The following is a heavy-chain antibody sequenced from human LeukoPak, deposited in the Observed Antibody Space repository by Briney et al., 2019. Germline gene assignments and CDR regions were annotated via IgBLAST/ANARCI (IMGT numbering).Heavy chain of an antibody. CDR3: ARGGIAVAVFAFDI. CDR2: ISSTGSYT. D-gene: IGHD6-19*01. V-gene: IGHV3-21*01. J-gene: IGHJ3*02. Sequence: GGSLRLSCAASGFTFSSYAMIWVRQAPGKGLEWVSSISSTGSYTYYADSVKGRFTISRDNAKNSLYVQMNSLRAEDTAVYYCARGGIAVAVFAFDIWGRGTMVTVSS. CDR1: GFTFSSYA.